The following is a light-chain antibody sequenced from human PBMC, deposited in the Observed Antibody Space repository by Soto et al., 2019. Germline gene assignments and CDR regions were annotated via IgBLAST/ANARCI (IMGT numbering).Light chain of an antibody. CDR1: QGIRNS. Sequence: DIQMTQSPSSLSASVGDRVIITCRASQGIRNSLAWYQQKPGKVPKLLIYDASTLQSGVPSRFSGSGSGTDFALTITSRQPEDVATYYCQKYNSPPATFGQGTKLEIK. CDR2: DAS. J-gene: IGKJ1*01. CDR3: QKYNSPPAT. V-gene: IGKV1-27*01.